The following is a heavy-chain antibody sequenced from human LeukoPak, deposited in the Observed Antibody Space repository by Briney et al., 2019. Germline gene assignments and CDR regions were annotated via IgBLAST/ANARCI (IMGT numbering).Heavy chain of an antibody. J-gene: IGHJ4*02. CDR2: INQDASEE. V-gene: IGHV3-7*01. CDR3: AISYYQDGDY. Sequence: GGSLILFCAASGFTFNIYWMVWVRQAPGKGLEGVANINQDASEENYAESVTGRFTISIDNARNSLYLQMNSLRAEDTALYYCAISYYQDGDYWGQGTLVTVSS. D-gene: IGHD3-10*01. CDR1: GFTFNIYW.